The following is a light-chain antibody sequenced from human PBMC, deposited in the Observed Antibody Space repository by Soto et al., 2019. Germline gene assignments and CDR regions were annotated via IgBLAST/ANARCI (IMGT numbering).Light chain of an antibody. CDR1: SSDVGGYNY. V-gene: IGLV2-11*01. Sequence: QSVLTQPRSVSGSPGQSVTISCTGTSSDVGGYNYVSWFQQHPGKAPKLMIYDVSERPSGVPDRFSGSKSAKTASLTISGLQGADEADYYCCSFAGTNTFVFGGGTKVTVL. CDR3: CSFAGTNTFV. CDR2: DVS. J-gene: IGLJ3*02.